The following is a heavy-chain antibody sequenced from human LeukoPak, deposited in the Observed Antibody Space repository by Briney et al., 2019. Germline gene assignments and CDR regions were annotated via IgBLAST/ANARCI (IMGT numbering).Heavy chain of an antibody. CDR2: INPNSGGT. CDR3: ARSKVVRGVIIRTHYYYYMDV. V-gene: IGHV1-2*02. D-gene: IGHD3-10*01. Sequence: GASVKVSCKASGYTFTGYYMHWVRQAPGQGLEWMGWINPNSGGTNYAQKFQGRVTMARDTSISTAYMELSRLRSDDTAVYYCARSKVVRGVIIRTHYYYYMDVWGKGTTVTVSS. CDR1: GYTFTGYY. J-gene: IGHJ6*03.